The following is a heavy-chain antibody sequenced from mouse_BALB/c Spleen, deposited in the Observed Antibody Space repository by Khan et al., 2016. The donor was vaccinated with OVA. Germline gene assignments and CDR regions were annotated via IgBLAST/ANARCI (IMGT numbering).Heavy chain of an antibody. CDR2: IWAGGST. CDR1: GFSLTNYG. Sequence: QVQLKQSGPGLVAPSQSLSITCTVSGFSLTNYGVHWLRQPPGKGLEWLGVIWAGGSTNYNSALMSRLSISKDNSKGQVFLKMNSLQTEDTAMYYCATIDCDKPYWGQGTLVTVSA. D-gene: IGHD2-13*01. CDR3: ATIDCDKPY. J-gene: IGHJ3*01. V-gene: IGHV2-9*02.